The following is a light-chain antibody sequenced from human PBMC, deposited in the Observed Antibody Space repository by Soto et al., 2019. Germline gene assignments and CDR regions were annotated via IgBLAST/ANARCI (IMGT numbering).Light chain of an antibody. Sequence: QSALTQPRSVSGSPGQSVTISCTGTSSDVGGYNYVSWYQQHPGKAPKLMIYDVSKWPSGVPDRFPGSKSGNSASLTISWIQGGDEVGFFWCFYAGNSLLVFGGGTKLAV. CDR3: CFYAGNSLLV. J-gene: IGLJ3*02. CDR1: SSDVGGYNY. CDR2: DVS. V-gene: IGLV2-11*01.